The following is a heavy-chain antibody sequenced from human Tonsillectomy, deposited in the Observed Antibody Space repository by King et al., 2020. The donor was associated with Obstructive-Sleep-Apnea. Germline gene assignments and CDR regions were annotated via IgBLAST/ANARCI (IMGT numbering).Heavy chain of an antibody. D-gene: IGHD3-22*01. CDR3: TTRCHYYDSSGHYQIDY. CDR1: GFTFSNAW. J-gene: IGHJ4*02. V-gene: IGHV3-15*01. CDR2: IKSKTDGGTT. Sequence: VQLVESGGGLVKPGGSLRLSCAASGFTFSNAWMSWVRQAPGRGLEWVGRIKSKTDGGTTDYAAPVKGRFTISRHDSKNTLYLQMNSLKTEDTAVYYCTTRCHYYDSSGHYQIDYWGQGTLVTVSS.